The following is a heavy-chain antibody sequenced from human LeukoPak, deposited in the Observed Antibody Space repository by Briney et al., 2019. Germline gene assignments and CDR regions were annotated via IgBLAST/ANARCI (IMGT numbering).Heavy chain of an antibody. Sequence: GSSPQSSSKAAAYTFTSNWICWVRQLRGEGVEWRRIIYPGDAETNYNPSLQGQVTISVDKSINTSSVQWSSLDAAATAVYSCTRRRGGISGYASGGPVFHYWGQGTLVSVSS. CDR3: TRRRGGISGYASGGPVFHY. V-gene: IGHV5-51*01. D-gene: IGHD3-16*01. J-gene: IGHJ4*02. CDR1: AYTFTSNW. CDR2: IYPGDAET.